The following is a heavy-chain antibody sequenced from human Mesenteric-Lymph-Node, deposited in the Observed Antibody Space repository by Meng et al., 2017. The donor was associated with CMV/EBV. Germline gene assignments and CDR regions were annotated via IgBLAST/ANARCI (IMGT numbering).Heavy chain of an antibody. J-gene: IGHJ4*02. CDR1: GFPFSSYW. CDR2: IDTGGSRT. D-gene: IGHD3-16*01. Sequence: LSFAAFGFPFSSYWMHWVRQVPGKGLVWVARIDTGGSRTDYADSAKGRFTISRDNVKNTLYLQMNSLRAEDTAVYYCARDLGGGSGYWGQGTLVTVSS. CDR3: ARDLGGGSGY. V-gene: IGHV3-74*01.